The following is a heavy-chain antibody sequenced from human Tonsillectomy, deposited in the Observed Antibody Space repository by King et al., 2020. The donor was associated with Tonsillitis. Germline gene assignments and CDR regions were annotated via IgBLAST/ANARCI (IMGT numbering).Heavy chain of an antibody. CDR1: GFSLSTTGVG. CDR2: IYWNDNK. J-gene: IGHJ5*02. V-gene: IGHV2-5*01. CDR3: AHLFYRDSRAYLNWLDP. Sequence: TLKESGPTLVKPTQTLTLTCTLSGFSLSTTGVGVAWIRQPPGKALEWLAVIYWNDNKRYIPSLKSRLTITKDTSKNQVVLKMTNMDPVHTATYYCAHLFYRDSRAYLNWLDPWGQGTLVTVSS. D-gene: IGHD3-22*01.